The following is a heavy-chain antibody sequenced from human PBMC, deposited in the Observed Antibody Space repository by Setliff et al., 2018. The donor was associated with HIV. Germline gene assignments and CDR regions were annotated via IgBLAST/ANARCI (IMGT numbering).Heavy chain of an antibody. CDR1: GYSFPTYW. D-gene: IGHD3-22*01. CDR2: IYPDESDS. J-gene: IGHJ4*02. V-gene: IGHV5-51*01. CDR3: ARVDMGYYYDSSGYSHFDH. Sequence: PGESLKISCKGSGYSFPTYWIAWVRQMPGKGLEWMGVIYPDESDSRYSPSFRGQVTISADKSINTAYLQWSSLKALDTAMYYCARVDMGYYYDSSGYSHFDHWGQGTLVTVS.